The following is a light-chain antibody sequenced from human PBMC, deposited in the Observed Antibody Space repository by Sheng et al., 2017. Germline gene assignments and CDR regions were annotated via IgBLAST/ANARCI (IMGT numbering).Light chain of an antibody. CDR2: AAS. V-gene: IGKV1-33*01. J-gene: IGKJ2*01. CDR3: QQYFKISYT. Sequence: DIQMTQSPSSLSASVGDRVTITCQASQDINTYLNWYQQKPGKAPNLLIHAASSLQIGVPSRFSGSGSGTHFTFTISSLQPEDFATYYCQQYFKISYTFGQGTKLEI. CDR1: QDINTY.